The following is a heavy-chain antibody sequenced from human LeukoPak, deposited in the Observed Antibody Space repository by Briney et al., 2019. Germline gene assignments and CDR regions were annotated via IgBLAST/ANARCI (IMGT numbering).Heavy chain of an antibody. CDR1: GGTFSSYA. D-gene: IGHD3-22*01. J-gene: IGHJ5*02. CDR2: IIPIFGTA. Sequence: GASVKVSCKASGGTFSSYAISWVRQAPGQGLEWMGGIIPIFGTANYAQKFQGRVTITADKSTSTAYMELSSLRSEDTAVYYCARKVPNDSSGYYYRGQFDPWGQGTLVTVS. V-gene: IGHV1-69*06. CDR3: ARKVPNDSSGYYYRGQFDP.